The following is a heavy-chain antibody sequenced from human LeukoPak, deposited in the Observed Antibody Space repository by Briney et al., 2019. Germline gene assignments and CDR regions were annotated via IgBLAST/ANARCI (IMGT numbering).Heavy chain of an antibody. CDR2: IKQDGSEK. CDR1: GFIFSSYW. V-gene: IGHV3-7*01. J-gene: IGHJ4*02. CDR3: ARDDAIFDY. Sequence: GGSLRLSCAASGFIFSSYWMSWVRQAPGKGLEWVANIKQDGSEKYYVDSVKGRFTISRDNAKNSLYLQMNSLRAEDTAVYYCARDDAIFDYWGQGTLVTVSS.